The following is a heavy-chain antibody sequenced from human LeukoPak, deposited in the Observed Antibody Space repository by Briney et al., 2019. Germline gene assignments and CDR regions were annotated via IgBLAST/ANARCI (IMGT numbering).Heavy chain of an antibody. Sequence: GGSLRLSCAASGFTFSSYAMSWVRQAPGKGLEWVSAIIGGGGSTYYADSVKGRFTISRDNSKNPLYLQMTSLRAEDTAVYYCAKSAPGYYDSSGYRDYWGQGTLVTVSS. D-gene: IGHD3-22*01. J-gene: IGHJ4*02. CDR3: AKSAPGYYDSSGYRDY. CDR1: GFTFSSYA. CDR2: IIGGGGST. V-gene: IGHV3-23*01.